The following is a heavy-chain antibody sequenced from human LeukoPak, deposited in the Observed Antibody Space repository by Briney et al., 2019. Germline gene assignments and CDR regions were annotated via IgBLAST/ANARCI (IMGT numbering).Heavy chain of an antibody. V-gene: IGHV3-21*01. CDR1: GFTFSSYA. J-gene: IGHJ5*02. D-gene: IGHD3-16*01. CDR2: IRSSSDYI. CDR3: ARDQGAVLDP. Sequence: GGSLRLSCAASGFTFSSYAMSWVRQAPGKGLEWVSSIRSSSDYIYYADSVKGRFTISRDNAKNSLYLQMNSLRAEDTAVYYCARDQGAVLDPWGQGTLVTVSS.